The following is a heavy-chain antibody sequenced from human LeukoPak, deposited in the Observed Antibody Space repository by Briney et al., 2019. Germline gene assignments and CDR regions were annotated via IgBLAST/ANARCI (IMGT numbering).Heavy chain of an antibody. CDR3: ARSAGDVRVAFDI. J-gene: IGHJ3*02. CDR2: INPNSGGT. D-gene: IGHD4-17*01. CDR1: GYTFTGYY. Sequence: ASVKVSCKASGYTFTGYYMHWVRQAPGQGLEWMGWINPNSGGTNYAQKFQGRVTMTRDTSISTAYMELSRLRSDDTAVYYCARSAGDVRVAFDIWGQGTMVTVSS. V-gene: IGHV1-2*02.